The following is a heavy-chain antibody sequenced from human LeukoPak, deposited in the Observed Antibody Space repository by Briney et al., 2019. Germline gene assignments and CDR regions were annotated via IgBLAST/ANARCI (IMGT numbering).Heavy chain of an antibody. CDR1: GFTVSSNY. CDR2: IYSGGST. CDR3: ARDRGTTSIDH. V-gene: IGHV3-53*04. D-gene: IGHD1-1*01. J-gene: IGHJ4*02. Sequence: GGSLRLSGAAPGFTVSSNYMSWVGQAPGKGLEWVSIIYSGGSTYYADSVKGRFTISRHNSKNTLYLQMNSLRAEDTAVYYCARDRGTTSIDHWGQGTLVTVSS.